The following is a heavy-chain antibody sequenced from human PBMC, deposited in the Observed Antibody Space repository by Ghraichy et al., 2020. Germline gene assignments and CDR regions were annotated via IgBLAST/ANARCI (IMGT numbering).Heavy chain of an antibody. CDR3: AKDRNRYSSGSYAGLFDS. D-gene: IGHD3-10*01. CDR1: GFNFDDYA. Sequence: GGSLRLSCEASGFNFDDYAMHWVRQAPGKGLEWVSGISWNSYSIGYAGSVKGRFTISRDNAKNSLYLQMSSLRTEDTALYFCAKDRNRYSSGSYAGLFDSWGQGALVTVSS. CDR2: ISWNSYSI. V-gene: IGHV3-9*01. J-gene: IGHJ4*02.